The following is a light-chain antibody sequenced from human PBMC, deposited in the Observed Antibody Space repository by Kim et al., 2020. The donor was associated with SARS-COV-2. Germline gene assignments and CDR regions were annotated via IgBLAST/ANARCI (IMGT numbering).Light chain of an antibody. J-gene: IGKJ4*01. CDR3: QQYAGYPLT. Sequence: ASVGARVTITCRASQSIGSYLAWYQQEPGKAPNLLIYKASSLESGVPSRFSGSGSGTEFTLTISSLQPDDFATYYCQQYAGYPLTFGGGTKVDIK. CDR1: QSIGSY. V-gene: IGKV1-5*03. CDR2: KAS.